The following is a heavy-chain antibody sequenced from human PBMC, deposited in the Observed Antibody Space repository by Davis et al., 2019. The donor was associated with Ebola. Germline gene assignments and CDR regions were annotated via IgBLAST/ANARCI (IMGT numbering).Heavy chain of an antibody. J-gene: IGHJ4*02. Sequence: PGGSLRLSCSASGFTFHEHAMHWVRQVPGHVLHFVSGFMWDGSKIGYADSVKGRFTISRDSAKNCLYLQMDSLRTEDTALYYCGKDITPGGLDSWGQGTLVTVSS. V-gene: IGHV3-9*01. CDR2: FMWDGSKI. D-gene: IGHD2-15*01. CDR3: GKDITPGGLDS. CDR1: GFTFHEHA.